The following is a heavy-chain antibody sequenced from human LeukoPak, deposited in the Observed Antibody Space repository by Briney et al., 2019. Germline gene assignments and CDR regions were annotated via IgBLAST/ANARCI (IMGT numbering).Heavy chain of an antibody. CDR1: GFTFSSNG. V-gene: IGHV3-30*02. Sequence: PGGSLRLSCVASGFTFSSNGVHWVRQAPGKGLEWVTFIRYDGSKKYYADSVKGRFTISRDNSKNTLYLEMNSLRADDTAVYYCAKDIGSYYDYWGQGTLVIVSS. CDR3: AKDIGSYYDY. J-gene: IGHJ4*02. D-gene: IGHD3-10*01. CDR2: IRYDGSKK.